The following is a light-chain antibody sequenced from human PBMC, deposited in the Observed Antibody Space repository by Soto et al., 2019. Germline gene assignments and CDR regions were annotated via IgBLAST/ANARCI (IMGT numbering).Light chain of an antibody. Sequence: EIVLTQSPDTLSLSPGERATLSCRASQSVSSSYLAWYQQKPGQAPRLLIYGASSRATGIPDRFSGSGSGTDFTLTISSLQPEDFATYYCQQSYSTLRTFGQGTKVDIK. V-gene: IGKV3-20*01. CDR2: GAS. CDR3: QQSYSTLRT. J-gene: IGKJ1*01. CDR1: QSVSSSY.